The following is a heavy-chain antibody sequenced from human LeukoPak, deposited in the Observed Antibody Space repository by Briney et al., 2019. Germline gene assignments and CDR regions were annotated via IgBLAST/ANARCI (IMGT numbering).Heavy chain of an antibody. J-gene: IGHJ6*02. CDR2: MNPNSGNT. CDR3: ARGEYSSSWYSYYYYGMDV. Sequence: EASVKVSCKASGYTFTSYDINWVRQATGQGLEWMGWMNPNSGNTGYAQKFQGRVTMTRNTSISTAYMELSSLRSEDTAVYYCARGEYSSSWYSYYYYGMDVWGQGTTVTVSS. V-gene: IGHV1-8*01. CDR1: GYTFTSYD. D-gene: IGHD6-13*01.